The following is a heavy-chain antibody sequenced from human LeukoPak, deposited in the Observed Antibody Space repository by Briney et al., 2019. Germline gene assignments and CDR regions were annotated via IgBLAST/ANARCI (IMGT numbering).Heavy chain of an antibody. CDR1: GGSISSYY. J-gene: IGHJ3*02. CDR2: IYYSGST. D-gene: IGHD3-10*01. V-gene: IGHV4-59*01. Sequence: SETLSLTCSVFGGSISSYYWSWIRQPPRKGLEWIGYIYYSGSTNYNPSLKSRVTISVDTSKNQFSLKLSSVTAADTAVYYCARLVRALHAFHIWGQGTMVTVSS. CDR3: ARLVRALHAFHI.